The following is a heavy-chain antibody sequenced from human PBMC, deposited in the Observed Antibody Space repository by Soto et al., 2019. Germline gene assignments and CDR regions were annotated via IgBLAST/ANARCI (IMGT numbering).Heavy chain of an antibody. CDR3: ARDLPVVTSKYYYYYGMDV. Sequence: GGSLRLSCAASGFTVSSNYMSWVRQAPGKGLEWVSVIYSGGSTYYADSVKGRFTISRDNSKNTLYLQMNSLRAEDTAVYYCARDLPVVTSKYYYYYGMDVWGQGTTVTVSS. CDR2: IYSGGST. V-gene: IGHV3-53*01. J-gene: IGHJ6*02. CDR1: GFTVSSNY. D-gene: IGHD3-22*01.